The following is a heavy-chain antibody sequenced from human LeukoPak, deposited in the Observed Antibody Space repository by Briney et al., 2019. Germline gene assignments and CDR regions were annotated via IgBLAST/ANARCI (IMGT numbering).Heavy chain of an antibody. V-gene: IGHV1-8*01. Sequence: WASVKVSCKASGYTFTSYDINWVRQATGQGLEWMGWMNPNSGNTGYAQKFQGRVTMTRNTSISTAYMELSSLRSEDTAVYYCARVTLSWYRFDYWGQGTLVTVSS. D-gene: IGHD6-13*01. J-gene: IGHJ4*02. CDR1: GYTFTSYD. CDR3: ARVTLSWYRFDY. CDR2: MNPNSGNT.